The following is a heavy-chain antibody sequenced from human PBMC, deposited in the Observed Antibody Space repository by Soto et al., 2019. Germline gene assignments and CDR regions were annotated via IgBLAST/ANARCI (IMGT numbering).Heavy chain of an antibody. CDR2: ISGSGGST. V-gene: IGHV3-23*01. D-gene: IGHD3-22*01. Sequence: GGSLRLSCAASGFTFSSYAMTWVRQVPGKGLEWVSAISGSGGSTYYADPGKGRFTISRDNSKNTLYLQMNSLRAEDTAVYYCAKNDISGYFLLGVTRLDYWGQGTLVTVSS. CDR1: GFTFSSYA. J-gene: IGHJ4*02. CDR3: AKNDISGYFLLGVTRLDY.